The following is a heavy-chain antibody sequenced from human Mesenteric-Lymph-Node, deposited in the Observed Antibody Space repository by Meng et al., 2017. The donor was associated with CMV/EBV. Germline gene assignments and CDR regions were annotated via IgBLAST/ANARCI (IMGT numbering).Heavy chain of an antibody. CDR2: TRFDGSNK. CDR3: ARGQTEYSSSTTWFDP. Sequence: GESLKISCAASGFTFSHYGMHWVRQAPGKGLEWVAFTRFDGSNKYYPDSVRGRFTISRDNSKNTLYLHMSGLRPEDTAVYYCARGQTEYSSSTTWFDPWGQGTLVTVSS. CDR1: GFTFSHYG. J-gene: IGHJ5*02. V-gene: IGHV3-30*02. D-gene: IGHD6-6*01.